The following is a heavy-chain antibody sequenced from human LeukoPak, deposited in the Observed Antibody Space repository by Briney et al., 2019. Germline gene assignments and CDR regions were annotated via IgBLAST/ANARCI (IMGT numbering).Heavy chain of an antibody. V-gene: IGHV3-7*04. D-gene: IGHD5-12*01. CDR2: IKQDGNQK. Sequence: PGGSLRLSCAASGFTFTSYWLSWVRQAPGKGLEWVANIKQDGNQKYYVDSVKGRFTISRDNAKNSLYLQMNSLRAEDTAVYYCARGSGYSGYDFGYWGQGTLVTVSS. CDR1: GFTFTSYW. J-gene: IGHJ4*02. CDR3: ARGSGYSGYDFGY.